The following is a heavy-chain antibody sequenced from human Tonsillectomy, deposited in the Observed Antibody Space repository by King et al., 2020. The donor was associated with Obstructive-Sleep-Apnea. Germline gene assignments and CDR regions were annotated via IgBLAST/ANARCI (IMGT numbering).Heavy chain of an antibody. CDR3: ASGDSFDH. CDR2: IKQDGSEK. Sequence: VQLVESGGNLVQPGGSLRLSCAASGFTFSNYWMSWVRQAPGKGLEWVANIKQDGSEKYYVDSVRGRFTISRDNAKKSLYLQMNSLRADDTAVYFCASGDSFDHWGQGTLVTVSS. D-gene: IGHD3-10*01. J-gene: IGHJ4*02. V-gene: IGHV3-7*01. CDR1: GFTFSNYW.